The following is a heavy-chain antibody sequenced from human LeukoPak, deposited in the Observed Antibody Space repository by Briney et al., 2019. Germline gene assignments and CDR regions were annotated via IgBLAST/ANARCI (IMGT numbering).Heavy chain of an antibody. CDR3: AKGGLPAAPMD. CDR2: ISGSGGST. CDR1: GFTFRSYA. J-gene: IGHJ4*02. V-gene: IGHV3-23*01. D-gene: IGHD2-2*01. Sequence: AGGSLRLSCAASGFTFRSYAMSWGGQAPGKGVEWVSAISGSGGSTYYADSVKGRFTISRDNSKNTLYLQMNSLRAEDTAVYYCAKGGLPAAPMDWGQGTLVTVSS.